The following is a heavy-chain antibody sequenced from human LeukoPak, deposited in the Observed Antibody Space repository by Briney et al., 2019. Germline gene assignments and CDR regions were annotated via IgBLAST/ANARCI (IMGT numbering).Heavy chain of an antibody. CDR3: ARSWGDWGYWGFDI. D-gene: IGHD3-22*01. CDR2: IYYSGST. J-gene: IGHJ3*02. Sequence: SETLSLTCTVSGGSITSSSYYWGWIRQPPGKGLEWMGNIYYSGSTYYKPSLKSRVTISVDTSRIQFSLRLTSVTAAATAVFYCARSWGDWGYWGFDIWGQGTVVTVST. CDR1: GGSITSSSYY. V-gene: IGHV4-39*01.